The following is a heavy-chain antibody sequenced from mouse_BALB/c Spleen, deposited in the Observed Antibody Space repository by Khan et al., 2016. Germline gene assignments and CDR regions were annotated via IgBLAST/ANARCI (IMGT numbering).Heavy chain of an antibody. V-gene: IGHV1-61*01. CDR3: ASDGHCSIDY. D-gene: IGHD2-3*01. J-gene: IGHJ4*01. Sequence: QVQLQQPGAELVRPGASVKLSCKASGYTFISYWMNWVKQRPGKGLEWIGMIDPSDSETNYNQIFKDRATLSVDKSSSTAYMQLSSLTSEDSAVYFCASDGHCSIDYWGQGTSVTVSS. CDR1: GYTFISYW. CDR2: IDPSDSET.